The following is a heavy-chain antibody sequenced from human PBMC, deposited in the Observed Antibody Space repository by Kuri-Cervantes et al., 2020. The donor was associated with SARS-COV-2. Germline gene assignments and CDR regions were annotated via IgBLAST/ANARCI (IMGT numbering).Heavy chain of an antibody. D-gene: IGHD3-10*01. J-gene: IGHJ3*02. V-gene: IGHV3-30-3*01. Sequence: GESLKISCAASGFFFGAYSMHWVRQAPGKGLEWVAGLSFDGNNDYYTQSVKGRFTISRDNSNNTLFLHMDSLRGDDTVVYYCAGERGPDADGCDIWGQGTMVTVSS. CDR2: LSFDGNND. CDR3: AGERGPDADGCDI. CDR1: GFFFGAYS.